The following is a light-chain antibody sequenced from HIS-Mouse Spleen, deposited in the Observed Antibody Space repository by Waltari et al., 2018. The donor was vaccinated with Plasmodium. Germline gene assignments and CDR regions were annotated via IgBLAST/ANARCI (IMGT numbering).Light chain of an antibody. CDR3: CSYAGSYTYV. CDR1: SSDVGGYNY. Sequence: QSALTQPRSVSGSPGQSVTISCTGTSSDVGGYNYVSWYQQHPGKAPKPMIYDVSKRPSGGPDRCSGSKSGNTASLTISGLQAEDEADYYCCSYAGSYTYVFGTGTKVTVL. CDR2: DVS. V-gene: IGLV2-11*01. J-gene: IGLJ1*01.